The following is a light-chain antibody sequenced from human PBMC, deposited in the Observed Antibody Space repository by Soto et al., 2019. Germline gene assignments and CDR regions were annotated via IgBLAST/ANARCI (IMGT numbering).Light chain of an antibody. Sequence: EIVLTQSPDTLSLSPGERATLSCRASQSVSSDYLVWYQQKPGQAPRLLIFGASSRATGIPDRFSGSGSGTDFTLTISSLEAEDFAVYYCQQRSDWPPTFGQGTKVDIK. V-gene: IGKV3D-20*02. CDR2: GAS. CDR3: QQRSDWPPT. CDR1: QSVSSDY. J-gene: IGKJ1*01.